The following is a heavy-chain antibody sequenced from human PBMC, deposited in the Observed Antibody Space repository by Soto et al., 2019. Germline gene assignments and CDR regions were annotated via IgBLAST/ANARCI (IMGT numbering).Heavy chain of an antibody. Sequence: PSETLSLTCTVSGNSITTYSWNWIRRSPGKGLEWIGYFYNAGTINYNPALRSRVTISVDTSKNQLSLELNSVTAADTAVYYCARSTIAPHLFMYPFDYWGQGTLVTSPQ. CDR3: ARSTIAPHLFMYPFDY. J-gene: IGHJ4*01. D-gene: IGHD6-6*01. V-gene: IGHV4-59*08. CDR1: GNSITTYS. CDR2: FYNAGTI.